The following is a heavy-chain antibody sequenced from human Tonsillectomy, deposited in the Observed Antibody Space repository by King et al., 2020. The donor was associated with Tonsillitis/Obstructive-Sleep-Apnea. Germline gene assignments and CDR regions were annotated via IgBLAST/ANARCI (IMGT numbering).Heavy chain of an antibody. CDR2: IIYTGNT. CDR1: GGSISSYQ. CDR3: ARHLLERNSVGFDY. D-gene: IGHD4-23*01. J-gene: IGHJ4*02. V-gene: IGHV4-59*08. Sequence: QLQESGPGLVKPSETLSLICTVSGGSISSYQWSFIRQPPGKGLEWIGYIIYTGNTNYNPSLKSRVAISVDTSQNQFSLKLTSVTAADTAVYYCARHLLERNSVGFDYWGQGILVTVSS.